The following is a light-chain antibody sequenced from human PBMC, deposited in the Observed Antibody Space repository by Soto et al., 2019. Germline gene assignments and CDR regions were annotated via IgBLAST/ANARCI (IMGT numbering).Light chain of an antibody. CDR1: QGIRND. V-gene: IGKV3D-15*01. Sequence: MTQSPSSLSASVGDRVTITCRASQGIRNDLAWYHQKPGQAPRLLISGASTRAAGIPDRFSGSGSGTEFTLTISNLQSEDFAVYFCQQYHNWPPITFGQGTRLEIK. J-gene: IGKJ5*01. CDR2: GAS. CDR3: QQYHNWPPIT.